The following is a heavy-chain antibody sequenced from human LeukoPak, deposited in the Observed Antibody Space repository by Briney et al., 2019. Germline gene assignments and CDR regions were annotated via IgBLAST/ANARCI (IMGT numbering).Heavy chain of an antibody. CDR1: GFTFSSYA. Sequence: PGGSLRLSCAASGFTFSSYAMNWVRQAPGKGLEWVANVNQDGSEKYYVDSVKGRFTISRDNAKNSLYLQMNSLRAEDTAVYYCARGTTSSIIVILKNDYWGQGTLVTVSS. V-gene: IGHV3-7*01. CDR2: VNQDGSEK. J-gene: IGHJ4*02. D-gene: IGHD2/OR15-2a*01. CDR3: ARGTTSSIIVILKNDY.